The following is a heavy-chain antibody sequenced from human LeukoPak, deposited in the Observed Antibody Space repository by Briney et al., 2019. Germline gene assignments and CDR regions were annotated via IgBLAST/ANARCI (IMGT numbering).Heavy chain of an antibody. CDR2: ISFSGNNM. CDR1: GFTFSHSA. Sequence: GGSLRLSCEASGFTFSHSAMTWVRQAPGKGLEWVSLISFSGNNMYYADSVRGRFTISRDNSKDTLYLQMNSLRAEDTATYYCVRDIELSTWGLGTMVSVSS. CDR3: VRDIELST. V-gene: IGHV3-23*01. J-gene: IGHJ3*01. D-gene: IGHD3-16*02.